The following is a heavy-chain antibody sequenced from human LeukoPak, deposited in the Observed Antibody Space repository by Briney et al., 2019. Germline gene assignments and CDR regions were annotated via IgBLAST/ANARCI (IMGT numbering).Heavy chain of an antibody. Sequence: PSETLSLTCTVSGGSISSSSYYWGWIRQPPGKGLEWIGSIYYSGSTYYNPSLKSRVTISVDTSKNQFSLKLSSVTAADTAVYYCARVRSSSLGRNYYYYMDVWGKGTTVTVSS. D-gene: IGHD6-13*01. V-gene: IGHV4-39*07. CDR3: ARVRSSSLGRNYYYYMDV. CDR1: GGSISSSSYY. CDR2: IYYSGST. J-gene: IGHJ6*03.